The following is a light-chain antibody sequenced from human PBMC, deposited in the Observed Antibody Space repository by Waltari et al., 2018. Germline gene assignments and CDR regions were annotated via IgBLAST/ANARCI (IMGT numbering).Light chain of an antibody. V-gene: IGLV3-10*01. J-gene: IGLJ2*01. CDR1: ALPKKQ. CDR2: EDT. Sequence: SYELTQPPSVSVSPGQTARITCPGDALPKKQCYWYQQKSGPAPVLVIYEDTERPSGIPERFSGSSSGTMATLTISGAQVEDEADYYCYSGDDSGNQEVFGGGTKLTVL. CDR3: YSGDDSGNQEV.